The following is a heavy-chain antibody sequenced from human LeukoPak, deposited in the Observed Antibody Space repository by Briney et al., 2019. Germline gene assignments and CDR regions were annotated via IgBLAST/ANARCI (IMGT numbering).Heavy chain of an antibody. V-gene: IGHV3-33*01. CDR2: IGYDGSNK. Sequence: PGGTLRLSCAVSGFTFSSYVMHWGRRAPGEGEERVAVIGYDGSNKFYADSVKGRFTISRDNPKSTVFLQMNSLRAEDTAVYYCARDRSQYYYGRSGYRDFDYWGQGALVTVSS. D-gene: IGHD3-22*01. CDR1: GFTFSSYV. J-gene: IGHJ4*02. CDR3: ARDRSQYYYGRSGYRDFDY.